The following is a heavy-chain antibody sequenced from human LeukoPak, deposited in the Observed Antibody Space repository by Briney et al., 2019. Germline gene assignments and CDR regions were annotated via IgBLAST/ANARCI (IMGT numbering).Heavy chain of an antibody. CDR2: ISSSGSDI. J-gene: IGHJ4*02. D-gene: IGHD4-23*01. Sequence: GGSLRLSCAASGFTFSSYIMNWVRQAPGKGLEWVSYISSSGSDIYYADSVKGRFTISRDNAKNSLYLHMNSLRAEDTAVYYCARDYGGSSPFDYWGQGTLVTVSS. CDR3: ARDYGGSSPFDY. V-gene: IGHV3-21*05. CDR1: GFTFSSYI.